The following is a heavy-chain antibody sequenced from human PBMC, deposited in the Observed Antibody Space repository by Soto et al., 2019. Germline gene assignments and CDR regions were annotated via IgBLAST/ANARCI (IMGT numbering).Heavy chain of an antibody. CDR2: FDPEDGET. V-gene: IGHV1-24*01. CDR3: ATDQGYCSGGSCNNWFDP. Sequence: ASVKVSCKVSGYTLTELSMHWVRQAPGKGLEWMGGFDPEDGETIYAQKFQGRVTMTEDTSTDTAYMELSSLRSGDTAVYYCATDQGYCSGGSCNNWFDPWGQGTLVTVSS. CDR1: GYTLTELS. D-gene: IGHD2-15*01. J-gene: IGHJ5*02.